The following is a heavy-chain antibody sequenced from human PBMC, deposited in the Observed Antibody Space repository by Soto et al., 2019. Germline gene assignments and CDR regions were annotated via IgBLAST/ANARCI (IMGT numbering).Heavy chain of an antibody. J-gene: IGHJ4*02. CDR2: IRKKTNSYTT. CDR3: TTVTTVDYYFDY. Sequence: GGSLRLSCAASGFTVSSNYMSWVRQAPGKGLECVGRIRKKTNSYTTEYAASVKGRFIISRDDSTNSLYLQMSSLKTEDTAVYYCTTVTTVDYYFDYWGQGTLVTVYS. CDR1: GFTVSSNY. D-gene: IGHD4-17*01. V-gene: IGHV3-72*01.